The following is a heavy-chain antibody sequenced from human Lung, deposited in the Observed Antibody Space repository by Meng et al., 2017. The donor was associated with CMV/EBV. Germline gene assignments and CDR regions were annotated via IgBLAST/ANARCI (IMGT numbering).Heavy chain of an antibody. V-gene: IGHV2-5*02. D-gene: IGHD1-14*01. CDR1: GFSLSTSEVG. J-gene: IGHJ5*02. CDR3: ALFTGSWFDP. CDR2: IYWDDDK. Sequence: QITFKESGPTLVKPTQTLTLTCTFSGFSLSTSEVGVGWIRQPPGKALEWLAVIYWDDDKRYSPSLKSRLTITKDTSKNQVVLTLTNMDPVDTATYYCALFTGSWFDPWGQGTLVTASS.